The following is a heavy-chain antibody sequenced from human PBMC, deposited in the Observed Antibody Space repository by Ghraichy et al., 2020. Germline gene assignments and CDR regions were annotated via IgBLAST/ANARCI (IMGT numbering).Heavy chain of an antibody. CDR2: MNPNSGNT. Sequence: GESLNISCKASGYAFTSYDIIWVRQASGQGLEWMGWMNPNSGNTGYAQKFQGRVTVTRSTSISIVYMELSSLRSEDTAVYYCARFQAGQPSQGMDVWGQGTTVTVYS. J-gene: IGHJ6*02. D-gene: IGHD2-2*01. CDR3: ARFQAGQPSQGMDV. CDR1: GYAFTSYD. V-gene: IGHV1-8*01.